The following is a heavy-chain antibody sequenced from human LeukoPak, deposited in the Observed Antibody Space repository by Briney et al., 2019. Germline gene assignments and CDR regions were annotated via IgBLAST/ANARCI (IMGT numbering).Heavy chain of an antibody. J-gene: IGHJ6*02. Sequence: GASVKVSCKASGYTFTGYYMHWVRQAPGQGLEWMGWINPNSGGTNYAQKFQGRVTMTRDTSISTAYMELSRLRSDDTAVYYCVYSYGFTPPYGMDVWGQGTTVTVSS. CDR1: GYTFTGYY. CDR3: VYSYGFTPPYGMDV. V-gene: IGHV1-2*02. CDR2: INPNSGGT. D-gene: IGHD5-18*01.